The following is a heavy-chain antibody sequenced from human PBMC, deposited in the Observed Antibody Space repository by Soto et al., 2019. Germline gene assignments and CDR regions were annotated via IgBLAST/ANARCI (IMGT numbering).Heavy chain of an antibody. CDR1: GFTFSSYW. J-gene: IGHJ4*02. CDR2: INSDESST. D-gene: IGHD3-3*01. Sequence: GGSLRLSCAASGFTFSSYWMYWVRQPPGKGLVCVSRINSDESSTTYADSVKGRFTISRDNAKNTLYLQMNSLRAEDTAVYFCARAGDKGYYDFWSGYYPPDYWGQGTQVTVSS. CDR3: ARAGDKGYYDFWSGYYPPDY. V-gene: IGHV3-74*01.